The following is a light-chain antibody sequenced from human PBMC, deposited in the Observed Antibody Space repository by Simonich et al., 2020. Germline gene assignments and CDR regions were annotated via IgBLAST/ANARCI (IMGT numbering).Light chain of an antibody. J-gene: IGKJ1*01. CDR2: WAA. V-gene: IGKV4-1*01. Sequence: DIVMTQSPDSLAVSLGERATINCKSSQSVLYSSNNKNYLACYQQKPGQPPKLLIYWAATLEAGVPDRFSGSGSGKDFTLTISSLQAEDVAVYYCQQYYSTPRTFGQGTKVEIK. CDR3: QQYYSTPRT. CDR1: QSVLYSSNNKNY.